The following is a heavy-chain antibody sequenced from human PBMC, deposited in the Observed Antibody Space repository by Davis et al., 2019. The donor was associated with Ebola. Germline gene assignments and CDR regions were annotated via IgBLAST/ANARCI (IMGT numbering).Heavy chain of an antibody. CDR3: AKSWADYGSNSGAFDI. Sequence: GESLKISCAASGFTFSSYWMSWVRQAPGKGLEWVANIKQDGSEKYYVDSVEGRFTISRDNAKNSLFLQMNSLKAEDTALYYCAKSWADYGSNSGAFDIWGRGTLVTVSS. V-gene: IGHV3-7*01. D-gene: IGHD4-23*01. CDR2: IKQDGSEK. CDR1: GFTFSSYW. J-gene: IGHJ3*02.